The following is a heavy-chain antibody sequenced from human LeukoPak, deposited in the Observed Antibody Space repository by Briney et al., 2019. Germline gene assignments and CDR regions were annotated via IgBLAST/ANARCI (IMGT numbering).Heavy chain of an antibody. CDR1: GYSISSGYY. CDR2: IYHSGST. D-gene: IGHD3-3*01. J-gene: IGHJ5*02. CDR3: ARDRPYYDFWSGYAIPDWFDP. V-gene: IGHV4-38-2*02. Sequence: SETLSLTCTVSGYSISSGYYWGWIRQPPRKGLEWIGIIYHSGSTYYNPSLKSRVTISVDTSKNQFSLKLSSVTAADTAVYYCARDRPYYDFWSGYAIPDWFDPWGQGTLVTVSS.